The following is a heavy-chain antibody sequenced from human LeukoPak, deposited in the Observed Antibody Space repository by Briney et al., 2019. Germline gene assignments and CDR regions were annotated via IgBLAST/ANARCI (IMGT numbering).Heavy chain of an antibody. Sequence: GGSLRLSCAASGFTFSNAWMSWVRQAPGKGLEWFGRIKSKTVGGTTDYAAPVKGRFTISRDDLKNTLYLQMNSLKTEDTAVYYCTTGSYYDSSGYYYYYYYMDVWGKGTTVTVSS. CDR1: GFTFSNAW. J-gene: IGHJ6*03. CDR3: TTGSYYDSSGYYYYYYYMDV. V-gene: IGHV3-15*01. CDR2: IKSKTVGGTT. D-gene: IGHD3-22*01.